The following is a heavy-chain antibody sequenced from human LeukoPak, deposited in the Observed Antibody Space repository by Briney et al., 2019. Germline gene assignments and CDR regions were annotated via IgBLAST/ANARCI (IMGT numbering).Heavy chain of an antibody. CDR1: SYTFTNYA. V-gene: IGHV1-18*01. CDR2: ISAYNCNT. D-gene: IGHD3-3*01. CDR3: ARGLEWLTRRHTWFDP. J-gene: IGHJ5*02. Sequence: ASVKVSCKASSYTFTNYAFTWVRQAPGQGLEWMGWISAYNCNTNYAQKLQGRVTMTTDTSTSTAYMELRSLRSDDTAVYYCARGLEWLTRRHTWFDPWGQGTLVTVSS.